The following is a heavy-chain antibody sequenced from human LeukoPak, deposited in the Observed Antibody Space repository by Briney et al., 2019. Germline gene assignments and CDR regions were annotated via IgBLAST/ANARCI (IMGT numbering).Heavy chain of an antibody. D-gene: IGHD2-15*01. CDR3: ARSRSPPDVVVVAATDSYFDY. CDR1: GGSFSGYY. CDR2: INHSGST. J-gene: IGHJ4*02. V-gene: IGHV4-34*01. Sequence: PSETLSLTCAVYGGSFSGYYWSWIRQPPGKGLEWIGEINHSGSTNYNPSLKSRVTISVDTSKNQLSLKLSSVAAADTAVYYCARSRSPPDVVVVAATDSYFDYLGQGTLVTVSS.